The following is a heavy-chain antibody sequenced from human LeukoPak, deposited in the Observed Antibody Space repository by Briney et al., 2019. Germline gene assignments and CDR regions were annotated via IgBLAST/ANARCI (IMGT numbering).Heavy chain of an antibody. CDR3: ARDRFYYISGSSYRGLDR. CDR2: MYYSSGNT. Sequence: SETLSLTCTVSGGSISSSTYYWGWIRQPPGKGLEWIGSMYYSSGNTYYNPSLKSRVTISLGTSKNQFSLKLTSVTAADTAVYFCARDRFYYISGSSYRGLDRWGQGTLVTVSS. J-gene: IGHJ5*02. V-gene: IGHV4-39*07. CDR1: GGSISSSTYY. D-gene: IGHD3-10*01.